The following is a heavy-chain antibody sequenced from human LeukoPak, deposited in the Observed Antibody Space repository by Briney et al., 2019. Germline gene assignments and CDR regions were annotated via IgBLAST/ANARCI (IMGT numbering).Heavy chain of an antibody. Sequence: GGSLRLSCAASGFAFSSYSMNWVRQAPGKGLEWVSSISSSSSYIYYADSVKGRFTISRDNAKNSLYLQMNSLRAEDTAVYYCARDEQLEYYGMDVWGQGTTVTVSS. V-gene: IGHV3-21*01. CDR1: GFAFSSYS. D-gene: IGHD6-13*01. CDR3: ARDEQLEYYGMDV. J-gene: IGHJ6*02. CDR2: ISSSSSYI.